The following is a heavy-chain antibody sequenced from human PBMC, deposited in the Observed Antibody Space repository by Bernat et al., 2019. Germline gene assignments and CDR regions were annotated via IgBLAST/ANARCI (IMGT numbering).Heavy chain of an antibody. D-gene: IGHD6-13*01. CDR1: GGSFSGSDW. V-gene: IGHV4-4*02. CDR2: TYHSGST. J-gene: IGHJ4*02. CDR3: ASGTWYCIDY. Sequence: QVQLQESGPGLVKPSGTLSLTCAASGGSFSGSDWWTWVRQPPGKGQEWVGETYHSGSTNYNPSLKSRVAISVDKSKNQFSLNLTALTAADTAVYYCASGTWYCIDYWGQGTLVTVSS.